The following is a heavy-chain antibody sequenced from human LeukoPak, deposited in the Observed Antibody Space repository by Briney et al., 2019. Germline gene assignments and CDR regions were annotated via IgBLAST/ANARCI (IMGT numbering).Heavy chain of an antibody. V-gene: IGHV3-15*07. CDR2: IRSRTDGGTT. CDR3: AKGFGSYDSSDFDS. Sequence: GGSLRLSCAASGFTFTYVWLNWVRQAPGKGLEWVGRIRSRTDGGTTDYAAPVKGRFTISRDDSKKTLYLQMNILKTEDTAVYYCAKGFGSYDSSDFDSWGQGTLATVSS. D-gene: IGHD3-22*01. CDR1: GFTFTYVW. J-gene: IGHJ4*02.